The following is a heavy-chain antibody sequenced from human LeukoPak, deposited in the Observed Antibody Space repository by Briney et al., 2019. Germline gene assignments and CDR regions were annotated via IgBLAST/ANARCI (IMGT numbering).Heavy chain of an antibody. CDR2: IIPIFGTA. J-gene: IGHJ6*03. D-gene: IGHD4-17*01. CDR3: AYHATTVTHHYYYYYYMDV. Sequence: SVKVSCKASGGTFSSYAISWVRQAPGQGLEWMGGIIPIFGTANYAQKFQGRVTITTDESTSTAYMELSSLRSEDTAVYYCAYHATTVTHHYYYYYYMDVWGKGTTVTVPS. CDR1: GGTFSSYA. V-gene: IGHV1-69*05.